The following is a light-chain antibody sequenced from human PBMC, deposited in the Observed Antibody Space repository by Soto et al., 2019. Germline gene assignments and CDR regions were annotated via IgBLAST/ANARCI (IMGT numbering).Light chain of an antibody. CDR2: GAS. Sequence: DTVMTQSPATLSMSSGERATLSCRASQSVSRHLAWYQQKHGQAPRIXIYGASTRATGIPAMFSGSGAGTECTRTISSLQSEDVEVDYCQQYYNWPITFDQGTRLEIK. V-gene: IGKV3-15*01. J-gene: IGKJ5*01. CDR1: QSVSRH. CDR3: QQYYNWPIT.